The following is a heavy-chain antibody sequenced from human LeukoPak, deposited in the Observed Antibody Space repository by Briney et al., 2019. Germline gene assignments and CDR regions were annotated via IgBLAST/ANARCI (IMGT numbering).Heavy chain of an antibody. CDR3: ARDLGAPYDILTGYDAFDI. CDR1: GYTFSSYS. J-gene: IGHJ3*02. V-gene: IGHV3-21*01. D-gene: IGHD3-9*01. CDR2: ISSSSSYI. Sequence: GKSLRLSCAASGYTFSSYSMNWVRQAPGKGMEWVSSISSSSSYIYYADSVKGRFTISRDNAKNSLYLQMNSLRAEDTAVYYCARDLGAPYDILTGYDAFDIWGQGTMVTVSS.